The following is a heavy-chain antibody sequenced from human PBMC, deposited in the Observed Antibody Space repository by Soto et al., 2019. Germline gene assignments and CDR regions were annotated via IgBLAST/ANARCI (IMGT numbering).Heavy chain of an antibody. CDR2: INAYNGNT. D-gene: IGHD6-13*01. CDR1: GYTFTGYA. CDR3: ARDAAAGLNDY. V-gene: IGHV1-3*01. Sequence: ASVKVSCKASGYTFTGYAMHWVRQAPGQRLEWMGWINAYNGNTKYSQKFQGRVTMTTDTSTSTAYMEVRSLRSDYTAVYYCARDAAAGLNDYWGQGTLVTVSS. J-gene: IGHJ4*02.